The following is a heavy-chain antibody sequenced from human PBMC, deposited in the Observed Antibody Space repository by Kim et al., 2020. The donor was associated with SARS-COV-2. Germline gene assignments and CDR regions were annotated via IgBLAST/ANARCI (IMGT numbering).Heavy chain of an antibody. D-gene: IGHD2-2*01. CDR1: GYTFTSYA. Sequence: ASVKVSCKASGYTFTSYAMHWVRQAPGQRLEWMGWINAGNGNTKYSQKFQGRVTITRDTSASTAYMELSSLRSEDTAVYYCARGLIVVVPAATYQDAFDIWGQGTMVTVSS. J-gene: IGHJ3*02. CDR2: INAGNGNT. V-gene: IGHV1-3*01. CDR3: ARGLIVVVPAATYQDAFDI.